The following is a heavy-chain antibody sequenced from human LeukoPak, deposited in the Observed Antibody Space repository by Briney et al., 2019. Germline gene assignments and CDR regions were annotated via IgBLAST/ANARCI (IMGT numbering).Heavy chain of an antibody. CDR1: GFTFSRYA. D-gene: IGHD3-10*01. V-gene: IGHV3-64D*06. CDR2: ISSIGGST. CDR3: VKDGSGSYYTYYFDY. Sequence: PGGSLRLSCSASGFTFSRYAMHWVRQAPGKGLEYVSAISSIGGSTYYADSVKGRFTISRDNSKNTLYLQMSSLTAEDTAVYYCVKDGSGSYYTYYFDYWGQGTLVTVSS. J-gene: IGHJ4*02.